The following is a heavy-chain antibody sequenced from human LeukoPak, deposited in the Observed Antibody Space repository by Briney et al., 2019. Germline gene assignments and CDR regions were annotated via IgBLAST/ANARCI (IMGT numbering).Heavy chain of an antibody. J-gene: IGHJ3*02. D-gene: IGHD5-12*01. Sequence: GASVKVSCKASGGTFSSYAISWVRQAPGQGLEWMGRIIPILGIANYAQKFQGRVTITADKSTSTAYMELSSLRSEDTAVYYCARPAHGGDGYNFAYRPDDAFDIWGQGTMVTVPS. CDR2: IIPILGIA. CDR3: ARPAHGGDGYNFAYRPDDAFDI. V-gene: IGHV1-69*04. CDR1: GGTFSSYA.